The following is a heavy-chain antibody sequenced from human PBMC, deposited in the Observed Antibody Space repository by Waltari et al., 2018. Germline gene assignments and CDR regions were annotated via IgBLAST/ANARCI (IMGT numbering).Heavy chain of an antibody. Sequence: EVQLVETGGGLIQPGGSLRLSCAASGFTVSSNYMSWVRQAPGKGLEWVSGIYSGGSTDYADSMKGRFTIARDNSKNTLYLQMNSLRAEDTAVYYCAREAYYGSGRGYYYMDVWGKGTTVTVSS. CDR2: IYSGGST. CDR3: AREAYYGSGRGYYYMDV. D-gene: IGHD3-10*01. J-gene: IGHJ6*03. V-gene: IGHV3-53*02. CDR1: GFTVSSNY.